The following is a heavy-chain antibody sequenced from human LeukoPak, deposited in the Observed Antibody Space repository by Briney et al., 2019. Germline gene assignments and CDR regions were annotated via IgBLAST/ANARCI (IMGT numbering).Heavy chain of an antibody. CDR1: GFTVDSNY. D-gene: IGHD1-26*01. CDR3: AKDRTVGASYWYFDL. J-gene: IGHJ2*01. CDR2: IYTGGNT. Sequence: PGGSLRLSCAASGFTVDSNYLSWVRQAPGKGLEWVSTIYTGGNTYYAASVKGRLTISRDSSRNTLFLHMNTLRAEDTAIYYCAKDRTVGASYWYFDLWGRGTLVTVSS. V-gene: IGHV3-53*01.